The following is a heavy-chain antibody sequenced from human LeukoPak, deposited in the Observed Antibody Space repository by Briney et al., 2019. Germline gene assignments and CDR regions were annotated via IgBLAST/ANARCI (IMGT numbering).Heavy chain of an antibody. CDR3: ARVGNVAATPPVTFDP. Sequence: ASVNVSCKASGYTFTSYVISWVRQAPGQGLEWMGWISAYNGNTNYAQKLQGRVTMTTDTSTSTAYMELGSLRSDDTAVYYCARVGNVAATPPVTFDPWGQGTLVTVSS. V-gene: IGHV1-18*01. CDR2: ISAYNGNT. D-gene: IGHD2-15*01. J-gene: IGHJ5*02. CDR1: GYTFTSYV.